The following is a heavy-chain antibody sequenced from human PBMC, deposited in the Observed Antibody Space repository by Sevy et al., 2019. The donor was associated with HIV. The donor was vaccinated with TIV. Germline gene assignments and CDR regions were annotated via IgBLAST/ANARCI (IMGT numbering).Heavy chain of an antibody. Sequence: GGSLRLSCAASGFTFRDSYMHWVRQVPGKGLEWVSLISWDGDSTKYADSVKGRFTVSRDNTKKSLYLQMNSLRTEDSAGYYCAKDLRRISGLDYWGQGTLVTVSS. CDR1: GFTFRDSY. J-gene: IGHJ4*02. V-gene: IGHV3-43*01. D-gene: IGHD2-15*01. CDR2: ISWDGDST. CDR3: AKDLRRISGLDY.